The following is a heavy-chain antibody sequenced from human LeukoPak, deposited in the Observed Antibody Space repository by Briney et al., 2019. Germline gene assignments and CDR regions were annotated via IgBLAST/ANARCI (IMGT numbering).Heavy chain of an antibody. D-gene: IGHD6-19*01. CDR1: GGSISSYY. CDR2: IYTSGST. CDR3: ARDQGEQWLVHFDY. V-gene: IGHV4-4*07. Sequence: SETLSLTCTVSGGSISSYYWSWIRQPAGKGLEWIGRIYTSGSTNYNPSLKSRVTMSVDTSKTQFSLKLSSVTAADTAVYYCARDQGEQWLVHFDYWGQGTLVTVSS. J-gene: IGHJ4*02.